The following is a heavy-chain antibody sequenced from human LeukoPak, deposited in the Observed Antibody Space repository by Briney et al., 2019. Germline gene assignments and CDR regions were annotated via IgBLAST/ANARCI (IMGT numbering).Heavy chain of an antibody. CDR3: AGHSFDTVDAFDV. CDR1: GFNFNNYW. D-gene: IGHD2-2*02. Sequence: GESLKISFEASGFNFNNYWVGWVRQMPGKGLEWMGIIYPGDYDTRYSPSFQGHVTISVDKSISTAYLRWRSLRASDTAMYFCAGHSFDTVDAFDVWGQGTIVTVSA. V-gene: IGHV5-51*01. CDR2: IYPGDYDT. J-gene: IGHJ3*01.